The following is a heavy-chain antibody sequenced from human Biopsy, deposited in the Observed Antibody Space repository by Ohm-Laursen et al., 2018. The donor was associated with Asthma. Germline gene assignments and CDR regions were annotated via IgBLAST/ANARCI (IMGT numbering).Heavy chain of an antibody. CDR2: INPNSGGT. J-gene: IGHJ5*02. Sequence: ASLKVSCKASGYTFIGCHIHWMRQAPGQGLEWMGRINPNSGGTNYAQKFQGRVTMTRDTSISTAYMEVSRLRSDDTAVYYCARGQKSAGDRWFDPWGQGTLVTVSS. CDR3: ARGQKSAGDRWFDP. V-gene: IGHV1-2*06. CDR1: GYTFIGCH. D-gene: IGHD6-13*01.